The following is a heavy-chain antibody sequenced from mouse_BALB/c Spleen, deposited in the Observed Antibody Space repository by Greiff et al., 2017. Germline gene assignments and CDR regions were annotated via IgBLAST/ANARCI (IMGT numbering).Heavy chain of an antibody. CDR1: GYTFTDYA. Sequence: QVQLKESGAELVRPGVSVKISCKGSGYTFTDYAMHWVKQSHAKSLEWIGVISTYYGDASYNQKFKGKATMTVDKSSSTAYMELARLTSEDSAIYYCARLYDYDDYFDYWGQGTTLTVSS. J-gene: IGHJ2*01. CDR3: ARLYDYDDYFDY. V-gene: IGHV1S137*01. CDR2: ISTYYGDA. D-gene: IGHD2-4*01.